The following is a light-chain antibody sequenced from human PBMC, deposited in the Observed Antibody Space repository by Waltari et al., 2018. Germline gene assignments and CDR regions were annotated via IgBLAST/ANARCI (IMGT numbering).Light chain of an antibody. CDR2: DAS. CDR1: QSLSNF. CDR3: QQRSSWPPQIS. J-gene: IGKJ5*01. Sequence: IVLTQSPPILSLSPADGATLSCRASQSLSNFLALYQQKPGQAPSLLIYDASNRATRIPARFSGSGSGTDFTLTITSLEPEDFAVYYCQQRSSWPPQISFGQGTRLEIK. V-gene: IGKV3-11*01.